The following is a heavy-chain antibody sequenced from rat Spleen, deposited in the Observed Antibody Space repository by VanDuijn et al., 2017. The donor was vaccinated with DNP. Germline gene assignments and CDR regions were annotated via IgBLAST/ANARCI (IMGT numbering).Heavy chain of an antibody. V-gene: IGHV4-2*01. CDR1: GFNFNDFW. CDR2: INKDISTI. J-gene: IGHJ2*01. Sequence: EVKLVESGGGLVQLGRSLKLSCAASGFNFNDFWMDWVRQAPGKGLEWIGNINKDISTINYSPSLKDKFIISRDSTQNTPYLQMSKLGSEATAIYYWGRGPNYGGFSDRLEYWGQGVMVTVSS. CDR3: GRGPNYGGFSDRLEY. D-gene: IGHD1-11*01.